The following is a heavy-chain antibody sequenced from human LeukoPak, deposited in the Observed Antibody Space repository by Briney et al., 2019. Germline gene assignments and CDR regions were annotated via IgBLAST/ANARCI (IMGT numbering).Heavy chain of an antibody. J-gene: IGHJ6*02. CDR2: IKQDGSEK. CDR1: GFTLSSYW. D-gene: IGHD2-2*01. CDR3: ARRYCSTNSCFHYYYGMDV. V-gene: IGHV3-7*05. Sequence: PGGSLRLSCAASGFTLSSYWMHWVRQAPGRGLEWVANIKQDGSEKYYVDSVKGRFTISRDNAENSLSLQMNSLRAEDTAVYYCARRYCSTNSCFHYYYGMDVWGQGTTVTVSS.